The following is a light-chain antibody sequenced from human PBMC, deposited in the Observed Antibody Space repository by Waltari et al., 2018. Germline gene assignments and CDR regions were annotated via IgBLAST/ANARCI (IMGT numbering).Light chain of an antibody. CDR3: QQYYSYPGA. CDR1: QGISSY. J-gene: IGKJ1*01. CDR2: AAS. V-gene: IGKV1-8*01. Sequence: AIRITQSPSSLPASTGDRVTITCRASQGISSYLAWYQQKPGKAPKLLIYAASTLQSGVPSRFSGSGSGTDFTLTISCLQSEDFATYYCQQYYSYPGAFGQGTKVEIK.